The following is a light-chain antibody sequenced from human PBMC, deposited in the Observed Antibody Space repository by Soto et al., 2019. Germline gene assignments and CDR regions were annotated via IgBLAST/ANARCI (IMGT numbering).Light chain of an antibody. CDR1: QSLLHSHGYTY. V-gene: IGKV2-28*01. J-gene: IGKJ4*01. Sequence: DIVMTQSPVSLPVTPGEPASISCRSSQSLLHSHGYTYLDWYLQKPGQSPQLLIYMGSTRASGVPDRFSGSGSGTDFTLKISRVEADDVGVYYCMQALNSPLTFGGGTKVEIK. CDR3: MQALNSPLT. CDR2: MGS.